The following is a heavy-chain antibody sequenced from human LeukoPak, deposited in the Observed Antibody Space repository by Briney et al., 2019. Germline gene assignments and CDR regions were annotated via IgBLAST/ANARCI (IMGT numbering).Heavy chain of an antibody. CDR2: ISSSGRTT. CDR3: ARFQYYDNNYYAMDV. V-gene: IGHV3-11*01. Sequence: PGGSLRLSCAASGFTFSDYYMSWIRQAPGKGLEWVSYISSSGRTTDYGDSVKGRFTSSRDSAKNSVSLQMNSLRVEDTAVYYCARFQYYDNNYYAMDVWGQGTTVTVSS. CDR1: GFTFSDYY. J-gene: IGHJ6*02. D-gene: IGHD3-16*01.